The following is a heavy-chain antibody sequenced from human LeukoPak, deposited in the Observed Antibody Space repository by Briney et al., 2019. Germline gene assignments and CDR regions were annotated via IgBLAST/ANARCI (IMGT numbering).Heavy chain of an antibody. Sequence: PGGSLRLSCAASGFTFSSYSMNWVRQAPGKGLEWVSSISSSSSYIYYADSVKGRFTISRDNAKNSLYPQMNSLRAEDTAVYYCARDPGYCSGGSCYFEHIWGQGTMVTVSS. V-gene: IGHV3-21*01. CDR3: ARDPGYCSGGSCYFEHI. CDR1: GFTFSSYS. J-gene: IGHJ3*02. D-gene: IGHD2-15*01. CDR2: ISSSSSYI.